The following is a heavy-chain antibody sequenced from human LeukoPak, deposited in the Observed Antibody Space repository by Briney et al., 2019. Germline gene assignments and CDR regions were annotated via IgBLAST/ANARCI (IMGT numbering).Heavy chain of an antibody. Sequence: SVKVSCKASGGTFSSYAISWVRQAPGQGLEWMGRIIPILGIANYAQKFQGRVTITADKSTSTAYMELSSLRSEDTAVYYCARASRIVGATIFDYWGQGTLVTVSS. V-gene: IGHV1-69*04. CDR1: GGTFSSYA. CDR2: IIPILGIA. D-gene: IGHD1-26*01. CDR3: ARASRIVGATIFDY. J-gene: IGHJ4*02.